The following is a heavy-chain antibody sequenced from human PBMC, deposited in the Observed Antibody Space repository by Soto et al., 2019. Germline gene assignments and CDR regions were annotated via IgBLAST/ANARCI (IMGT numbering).Heavy chain of an antibody. Sequence: QMQLVQSGPEVKKPGTSVKVSCKASGFTFSSSAVHWVRQARGHRLEWIGWIVVGNSNTNYARGLEERVTIXXXMXXSTAYMELSGLRTEDTAVYYCAAAVGGYIYGLGKYWGQGTLVTVSS. CDR3: AAAVGGYIYGLGKY. CDR2: IVVGNSNT. D-gene: IGHD5-18*01. V-gene: IGHV1-58*01. J-gene: IGHJ4*02. CDR1: GFTFSSSA.